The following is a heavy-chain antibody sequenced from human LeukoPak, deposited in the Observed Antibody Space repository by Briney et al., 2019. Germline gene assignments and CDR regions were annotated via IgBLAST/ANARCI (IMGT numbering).Heavy chain of an antibody. Sequence: GGSLRLSCAASGFTFSGSAMHWVRQASGKGLEWVGRIRSKANSYATAYAASVKGRFTISRDDSKNTAYLQMNSLKTEDTAVYYCTREYDISGYYLTNDAFEIWGQGTMVT. V-gene: IGHV3-73*01. J-gene: IGHJ3*02. D-gene: IGHD3-22*01. CDR2: IRSKANSYAT. CDR3: TREYDISGYYLTNDAFEI. CDR1: GFTFSGSA.